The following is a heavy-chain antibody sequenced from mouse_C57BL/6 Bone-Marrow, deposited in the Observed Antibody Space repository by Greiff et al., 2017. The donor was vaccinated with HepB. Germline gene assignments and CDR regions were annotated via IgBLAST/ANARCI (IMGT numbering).Heavy chain of an antibody. V-gene: IGHV1-61*01. Sequence: QVQLQQPGAELVRPGSSVKLSCKASGYTFTSYWMDWVKQRPGQGLEWIGNIYPSDSETHYNQKFKDKATLTVDKSSSTAYMQLSSLTSEDSAVYYCARGGARAVPGENFDYWGQGTTLTVSS. CDR3: ARGGARAVPGENFDY. D-gene: IGHD3-3*01. CDR1: GYTFTSYW. J-gene: IGHJ2*01. CDR2: IYPSDSET.